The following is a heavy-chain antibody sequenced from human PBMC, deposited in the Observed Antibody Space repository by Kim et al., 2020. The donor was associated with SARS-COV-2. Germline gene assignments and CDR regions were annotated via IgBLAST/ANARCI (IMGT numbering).Heavy chain of an antibody. V-gene: IGHV3-23*01. J-gene: IGHJ4*02. CDR3: AKAEKDTVTTFYFDY. D-gene: IGHD4-17*01. Sequence: ESVKGRFTSSRDNSKNTLYLQMNSLRAEDTAVYYCAKAEKDTVTTFYFDYWGQGTLVTVSS.